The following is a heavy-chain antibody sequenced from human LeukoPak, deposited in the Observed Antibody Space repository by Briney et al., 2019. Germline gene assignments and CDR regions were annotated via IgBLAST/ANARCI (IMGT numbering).Heavy chain of an antibody. V-gene: IGHV4-30-4*08. J-gene: IGHJ3*02. Sequence: SQTLSLTCTVSGGSISSGDYYWRWIRQPPGTGLEWIGYIYYSGSTYYNPSPKSRVTISVDTSKNQFSLKLSSVTAADTAVYYCASSTPSRAFDIWGQGTMVTVSS. CDR2: IYYSGST. CDR1: GGSISSGDYY. CDR3: ASSTPSRAFDI. D-gene: IGHD2-2*01.